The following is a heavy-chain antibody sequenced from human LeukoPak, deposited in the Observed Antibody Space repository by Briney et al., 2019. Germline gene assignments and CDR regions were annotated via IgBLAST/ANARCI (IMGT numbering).Heavy chain of an antibody. J-gene: IGHJ4*02. V-gene: IGHV3-9*01. CDR1: GFTFDNYA. CDR2: ISWNSGNI. Sequence: GGSLRLSCAASGFTFDNYAMHWVRQAPGKGLEWVSGISWNSGNIDYADSVKGRFTISRDNAKNSLYLQMNSLRAEDTAVYYCAREFWGPDYWGQGTLVTVSS. CDR3: AREFWGPDY. D-gene: IGHD7-27*01.